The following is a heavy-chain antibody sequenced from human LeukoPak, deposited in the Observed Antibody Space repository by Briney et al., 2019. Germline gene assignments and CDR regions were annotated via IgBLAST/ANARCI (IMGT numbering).Heavy chain of an antibody. CDR2: ISSGSRYI. D-gene: IGHD6-13*01. J-gene: IGHJ4*02. Sequence: GGSLRLSCAASGFTFSSYWMSWVRQAPGKGLEWVSSISSGSRYIYYADSVKGRFTISRDNAKNSLYLQMNSLRAEDTAVYYCASGDSGSSWYYFDYWGQGTLVTVSS. V-gene: IGHV3-21*01. CDR1: GFTFSSYW. CDR3: ASGDSGSSWYYFDY.